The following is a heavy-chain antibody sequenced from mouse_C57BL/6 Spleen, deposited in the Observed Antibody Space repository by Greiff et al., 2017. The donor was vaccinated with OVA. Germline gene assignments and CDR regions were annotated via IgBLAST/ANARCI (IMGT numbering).Heavy chain of an antibody. Sequence: QVTLKECGPGILQSSQTLSLTCSFSGFSLSTSGMGVSWIRQPSGKGLEWLAHIYWDDDKRYNPSLKSRLTISKDTSRNQVFLKITSVDTADTATYYCARRLYDYYAMDYWGQGTSVTVSS. V-gene: IGHV8-12*01. CDR2: IYWDDDK. CDR1: GFSLSTSGMG. J-gene: IGHJ4*01. CDR3: ARRLYDYYAMDY. D-gene: IGHD2-3*01.